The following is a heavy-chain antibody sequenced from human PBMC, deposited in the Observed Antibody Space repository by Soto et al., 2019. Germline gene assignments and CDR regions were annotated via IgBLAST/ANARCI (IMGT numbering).Heavy chain of an antibody. CDR2: ISSTSGTI. Sequence: GGSLRLSCYASGFVFRTYSMNWVRQAPGKGLEWISYISSTSGTIYYADSVKGRFTIFRDNAKNSLFLQMNGLRDDDTAVYYCANQKIRFSVAGTLYGLGVWGQGTTATV. CDR3: ANQKIRFSVAGTLYGLGV. J-gene: IGHJ6*01. D-gene: IGHD6-19*01. CDR1: GFVFRTYS. V-gene: IGHV3-48*02.